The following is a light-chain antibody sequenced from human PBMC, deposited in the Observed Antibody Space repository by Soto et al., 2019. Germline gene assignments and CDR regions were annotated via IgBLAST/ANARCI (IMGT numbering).Light chain of an antibody. CDR1: SSNNGSNT. V-gene: IGLV1-44*01. CDR3: AAWDDSLNGPYV. Sequence: QSVLTQPPSASGTPGQRVTISCSGSSSNNGSNTVNWYQQLPGTAPKLLIYSNNQRPSGVPDRFSGSKSGTSASLAISGLQSEYEADYYCAAWDDSLNGPYVFGTGTKVTVL. CDR2: SNN. J-gene: IGLJ1*01.